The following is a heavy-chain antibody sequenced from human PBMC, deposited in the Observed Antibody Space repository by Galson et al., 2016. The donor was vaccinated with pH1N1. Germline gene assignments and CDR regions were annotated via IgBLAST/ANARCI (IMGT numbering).Heavy chain of an antibody. D-gene: IGHD4-17*01. CDR2: IRSKAYGGTT. CDR3: TGFHYGDYVGWFDP. V-gene: IGHV3-49*03. J-gene: IGHJ5*02. CDR1: GFTFGDYA. Sequence: LRLSCAASGFTFGDYAMSWFRQAPGKGLECLGFIRSKAYGGTTEYAASVKGRFTISRDDSKSIAYLQMNSLKTEDTAVYFCTGFHYGDYVGWFDPWGQGIVVTVSS.